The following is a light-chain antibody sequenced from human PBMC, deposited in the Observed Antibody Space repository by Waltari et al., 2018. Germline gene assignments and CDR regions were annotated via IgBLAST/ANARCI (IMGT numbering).Light chain of an antibody. V-gene: IGLV3-1*01. CDR2: QDT. Sequence: SYELTQPPSVSVSPGQTASITCSGDISGKIFASWYQQKPGQSHLLVIYQDTNRPSGIPERFSGSKSGNAATLTISGTQAMDEADYYCQALGTGAWVFGGGTKLTVL. CDR1: ISGKIF. CDR3: QALGTGAWV. J-gene: IGLJ3*02.